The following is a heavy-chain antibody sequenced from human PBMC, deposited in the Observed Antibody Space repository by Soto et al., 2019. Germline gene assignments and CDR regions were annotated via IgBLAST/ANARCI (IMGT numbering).Heavy chain of an antibody. J-gene: IGHJ5*02. Sequence: SETLSLTCTVSGGSVSSGSYYWSWIRQPPGKGLEWIGYIYYSGSTNYNPSLKSRVTISVDTSKNQFSLKLSSVTAADTAVYYCARAARAMVYGINWFDPWGQGTLVTVSS. CDR1: GGSVSSGSYY. CDR2: IYYSGST. V-gene: IGHV4-61*01. CDR3: ARAARAMVYGINWFDP. D-gene: IGHD2-8*01.